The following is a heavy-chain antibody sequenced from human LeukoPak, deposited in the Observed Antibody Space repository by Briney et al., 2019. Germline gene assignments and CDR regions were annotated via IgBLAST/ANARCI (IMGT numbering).Heavy chain of an antibody. J-gene: IGHJ3*02. D-gene: IGHD3-10*01. CDR1: GFTFSNYG. CDR2: TDTSGRYV. Sequence: GGSLRLSCAASGFTFSNYGMNWVRQAPGEGLEWVSFTDTSGRYVYYGDSVKGRFTISRDNAKNLLFLQMNGLRAEDTALYYCARGRSITLLRGVAMSDGFDIWGQGAMVAVSS. V-gene: IGHV3-21*06. CDR3: ARGRSITLLRGVAMSDGFDI.